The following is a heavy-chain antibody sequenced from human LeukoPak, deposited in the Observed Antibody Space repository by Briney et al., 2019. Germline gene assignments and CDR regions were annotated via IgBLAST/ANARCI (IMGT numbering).Heavy chain of an antibody. CDR1: GFTFSSYA. V-gene: IGHV3-23*01. D-gene: IGHD3-22*01. Sequence: GGSLRLSCAASGFTFSSYAMSWVRQAPGKGLEWVSAISGSGGSTYYADSVKGRFTISRDNSKNTLYLQMNSLRAEDAAAYYCAKLKGSSGYYAPGFDYWGQGTLVTVSS. CDR3: AKLKGSSGYYAPGFDY. CDR2: ISGSGGST. J-gene: IGHJ4*02.